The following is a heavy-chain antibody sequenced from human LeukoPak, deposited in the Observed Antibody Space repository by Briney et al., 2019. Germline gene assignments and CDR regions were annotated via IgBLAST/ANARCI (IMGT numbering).Heavy chain of an antibody. V-gene: IGHV3-7*01. J-gene: IGHJ4*02. CDR1: GFTFSSYW. Sequence: GALRLSCAASGFTFSSYWMSWVRQAPGKGLEWVANIKQDGSEKYYVDSVKGRFTISRDNAKNSLYLQMNSLRAEDTAVYYCARVSGYSSGWYEGPYFDYWGQGTLVTVSS. CDR3: ARVSGYSSGWYEGPYFDY. D-gene: IGHD6-19*01. CDR2: IKQDGSEK.